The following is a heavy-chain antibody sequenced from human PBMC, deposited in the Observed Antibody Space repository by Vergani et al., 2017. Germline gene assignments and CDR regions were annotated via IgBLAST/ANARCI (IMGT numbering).Heavy chain of an antibody. D-gene: IGHD4-17*01. Sequence: QLQLQESGPGLVKPSETLSLTCAVYGGSFSGYYWSWIRQPPGKGLEWIGEINHSGSTNYNPSLKSRVTISVDTSKNQFSLKLSSVTAADTAVYYCARGTTVTTPFDYWGQGTLVTVSS. J-gene: IGHJ4*02. V-gene: IGHV4-34*01. CDR3: ARGTTVTTPFDY. CDR1: GGSFSGYY. CDR2: INHSGST.